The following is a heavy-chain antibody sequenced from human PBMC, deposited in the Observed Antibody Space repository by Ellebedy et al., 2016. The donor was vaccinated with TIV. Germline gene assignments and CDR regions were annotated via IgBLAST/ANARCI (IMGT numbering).Heavy chain of an antibody. V-gene: IGHV4-39*07. CDR1: GGSISTTSYY. J-gene: IGHJ4*02. CDR2: IYYRGTT. CDR3: ARERPPFDY. Sequence: MPSETLSLTCTVSGGSISTTSYYWAWIRQTPETGLEWIASIYYRGTTNYNPSLRSRVTMSVDTSKKHFSLNLSSATAADTAVYYCARERPPFDYWGQGTLVTVSS.